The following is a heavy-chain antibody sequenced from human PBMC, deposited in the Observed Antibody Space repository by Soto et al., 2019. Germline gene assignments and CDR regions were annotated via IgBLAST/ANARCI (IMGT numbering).Heavy chain of an antibody. CDR3: ANGRFQGLLTGPHHPFQI. CDR1: GFTFSSYG. V-gene: IGHV3-30*18. D-gene: IGHD3-10*01. J-gene: IGHJ3*02. Sequence: QVQLVESGGGVVQPGRSLGLSCAVSGFTFSSYGMHWVRQAPGKGLEWVAGISYDGSDRYHADTVKGRFTISRDNSKNTLFLQMNSLRAEDTAMYYCANGRFQGLLTGPHHPFQIWGQGTAITVSS. CDR2: ISYDGSDR.